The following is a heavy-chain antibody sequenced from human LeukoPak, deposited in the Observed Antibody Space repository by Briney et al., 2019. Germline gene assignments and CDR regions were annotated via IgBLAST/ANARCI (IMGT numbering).Heavy chain of an antibody. CDR3: ARDEPSDHWFDP. Sequence: ASVKVSCKASGGTFSSYTISWVRQAPGQGLEWMGRIIPILGIANYAQKFQGRVTITADKSTSTAYMELSSLRSEDTAVYYCARDEPSDHWFDPWGQGTLVTVSS. V-gene: IGHV1-69*04. D-gene: IGHD1-14*01. CDR2: IIPILGIA. CDR1: GGTFSSYT. J-gene: IGHJ5*02.